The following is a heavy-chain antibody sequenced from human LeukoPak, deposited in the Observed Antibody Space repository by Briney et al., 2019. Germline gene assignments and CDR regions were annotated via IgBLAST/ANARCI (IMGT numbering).Heavy chain of an antibody. D-gene: IGHD3-16*02. CDR2: INHSGST. CDR3: ARRSYVWGSYRLLFDY. V-gene: IGHV4-34*01. Sequence: PSETLSLTCAVYGGSFSGYYWSWIRQPPGKGLEWIGEINHSGSTNYNPSLKSRVTISVDASKNQFSLKLSSVTAADTAVYYCARRSYVWGSYRLLFDYWGQGTLVTVSS. J-gene: IGHJ4*02. CDR1: GGSFSGYY.